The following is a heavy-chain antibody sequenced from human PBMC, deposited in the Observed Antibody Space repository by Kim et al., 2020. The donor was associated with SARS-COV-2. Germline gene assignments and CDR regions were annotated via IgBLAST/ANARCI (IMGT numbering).Heavy chain of an antibody. CDR3: ARDPTPPFGAAAGTCSVDY. Sequence: GGSLRLSCAASGFTFSSYGMHWVRQAPGKGLEWVAVIWYDGSNKYYADSVKGRFTISRDNSKNTLYLQMNSLRAEDTAVYYCARDPTPPFGAAAGTCSVDYWGQGTLVTVSS. D-gene: IGHD6-13*01. J-gene: IGHJ4*02. V-gene: IGHV3-33*01. CDR2: IWYDGSNK. CDR1: GFTFSSYG.